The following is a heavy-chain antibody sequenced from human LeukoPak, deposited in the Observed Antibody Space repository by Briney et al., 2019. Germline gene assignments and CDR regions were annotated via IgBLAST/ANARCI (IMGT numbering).Heavy chain of an antibody. D-gene: IGHD3-3*01. CDR3: ARAGAIFGVVKHYYYYYMDV. V-gene: IGHV1-69*01. CDR2: IIPIFGTA. J-gene: IGHJ6*03. Sequence: SSVQVTCKASGGTFSSYAISWVRQAPGQGLEWMGGIIPIFGTANYAQKFQGRVTITADESTSTAYMELSSLRSEDTAVYYCARAGAIFGVVKHYYYYYMDVWGKGTTVTVSS. CDR1: GGTFSSYA.